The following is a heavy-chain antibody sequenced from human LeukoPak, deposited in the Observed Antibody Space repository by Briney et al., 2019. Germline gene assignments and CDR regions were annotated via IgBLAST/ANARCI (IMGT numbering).Heavy chain of an antibody. CDR2: IWYDGRTQ. Sequence: PGGSLRLSCAASGFTFRTYGMHWVRQAPGKGLEWVAVIWYDGRTQFYAESVKGRFAVSRDNSKNTLYLQMNSLRAEDTAVYHCARGEYYHESSGYPNYWGQGTLVTVSS. V-gene: IGHV3-33*01. D-gene: IGHD3-22*01. CDR1: GFTFRTYG. CDR3: ARGEYYHESSGYPNY. J-gene: IGHJ4*02.